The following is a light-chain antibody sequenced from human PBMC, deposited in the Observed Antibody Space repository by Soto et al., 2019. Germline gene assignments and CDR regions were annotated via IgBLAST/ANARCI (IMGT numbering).Light chain of an antibody. Sequence: QAVVAQPASVSGSPGQSITISCTGISSDVGTYNLVSWYQQHPGKVPNLMIYEGNKRPSWVSDRFSGSKSGNTASLTISGLQAEDEADYYCCSFAGHNTVVFGGGTKLTVL. J-gene: IGLJ3*02. CDR3: CSFAGHNTVV. CDR1: SSDVGTYNL. V-gene: IGLV2-23*01. CDR2: EGN.